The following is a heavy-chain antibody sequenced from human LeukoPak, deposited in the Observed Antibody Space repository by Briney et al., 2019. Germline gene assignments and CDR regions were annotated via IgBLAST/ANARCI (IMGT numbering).Heavy chain of an antibody. CDR3: AKNLGQWLDY. J-gene: IGHJ4*02. CDR1: GFTFSGYG. D-gene: IGHD3-22*01. CDR2: IRYDGSIK. V-gene: IGHV3-30*02. Sequence: SGGSLRLSCAASGFTFSGYGMHWVRQAPGKGLEWGAFIRYDGSIKYYADSVERLFAISRDNSKNTLYLQMNSLRAEDTAVYYCAKNLGQWLDYWGQGTLVTVSS.